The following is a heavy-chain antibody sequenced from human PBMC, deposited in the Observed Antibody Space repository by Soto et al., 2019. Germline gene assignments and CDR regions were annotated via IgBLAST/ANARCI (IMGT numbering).Heavy chain of an antibody. J-gene: IGHJ5*02. Sequence: SVKVSCKASGGTFSSYAISWVRQAPGQGLEWMGGIIPIFGTANYAQKFQGRVTITADESTSTAYMELSSLRSEDTAVYYCARDKSPAAIGYRFDPWGQGTLVTVSS. CDR1: GGTFSSYA. CDR3: ARDKSPAAIGYRFDP. CDR2: IIPIFGTA. D-gene: IGHD2-2*01. V-gene: IGHV1-69*13.